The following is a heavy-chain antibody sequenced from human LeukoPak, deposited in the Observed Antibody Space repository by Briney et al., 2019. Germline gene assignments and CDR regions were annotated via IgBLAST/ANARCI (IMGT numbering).Heavy chain of an antibody. Sequence: SETLSLTCTVSGDSISSGDYYWSWIRQPAGKGLEWIGYIYYSGSTNYNPSLKSRVTISVDTSKNQFSLKLSSVTAADTAVYYCARGSYDFWSGYYSLWGQGTLVTVSS. CDR1: GDSISSGDYY. D-gene: IGHD3-3*01. CDR3: ARGSYDFWSGYYSL. J-gene: IGHJ4*02. CDR2: IYYSGST. V-gene: IGHV4-61*10.